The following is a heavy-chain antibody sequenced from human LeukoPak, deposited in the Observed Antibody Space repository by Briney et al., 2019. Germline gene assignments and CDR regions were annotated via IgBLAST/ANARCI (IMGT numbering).Heavy chain of an antibody. CDR2: IRYDGSNN. Sequence: PGGSLRLSCAASGFTFSSYGMHWVRQAPGKGLEWVAFIRYDGSNNYYADSVKGRFTISRDNSKNTLYLQMNSLRAEDTAVYYCARGAHKRDDYGGFFDYWGQGTLVTVSS. CDR1: GFTFSSYG. V-gene: IGHV3-30*02. CDR3: ARGAHKRDDYGGFFDY. J-gene: IGHJ4*02. D-gene: IGHD4-23*01.